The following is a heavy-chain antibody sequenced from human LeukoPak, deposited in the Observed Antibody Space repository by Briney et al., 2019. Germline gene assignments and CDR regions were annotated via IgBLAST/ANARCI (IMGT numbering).Heavy chain of an antibody. J-gene: IGHJ4*02. V-gene: IGHV3-48*04. CDR2: ISSSSDTV. D-gene: IGHD6-19*01. CDR1: GFTFSSYS. CDR3: AGEGSGWLPNY. Sequence: GGSLRLSCAASGFTFSSYSMNWVRQAPGKGLEWVSHISSSSDTVYYADSVKGRFTISRDNAKNSLYLQMDSLRAEDTAVYFCAGEGSGWLPNYWGQGTLVTVSS.